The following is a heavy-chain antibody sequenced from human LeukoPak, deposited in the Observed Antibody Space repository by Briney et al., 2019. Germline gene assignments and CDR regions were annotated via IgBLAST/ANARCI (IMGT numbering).Heavy chain of an antibody. V-gene: IGHV4-4*07. Sequence: SETLSLTCTVSGGSISSYYWSWIRQPAGKGLEWIGHIHTRGSTNYNPSLKSRVTMSVDTSKNQFSLKLSSVTAADTAVYCCAKADYGTTWVDYWGQGTLVTVSS. CDR1: GGSISSYY. J-gene: IGHJ4*02. D-gene: IGHD1/OR15-1a*01. CDR3: AKADYGTTWVDY. CDR2: IHTRGST.